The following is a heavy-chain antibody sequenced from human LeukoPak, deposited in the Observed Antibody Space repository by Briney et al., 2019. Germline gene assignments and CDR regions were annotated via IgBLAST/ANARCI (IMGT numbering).Heavy chain of an antibody. V-gene: IGHV1-46*01. CDR1: GYAFTSYY. Sequence: GASVKVSCKASGYAFTSYYMHWVRQAPGQGLEWMGIINPSGGSTSYAQNFQGRVTMTRDTSTSTVYMELSSLRSEDTAVYYCARGRGYSGYDVYFDYWGQGTLVTVSS. CDR3: ARGRGYSGYDVYFDY. J-gene: IGHJ4*02. D-gene: IGHD5-12*01. CDR2: INPSGGST.